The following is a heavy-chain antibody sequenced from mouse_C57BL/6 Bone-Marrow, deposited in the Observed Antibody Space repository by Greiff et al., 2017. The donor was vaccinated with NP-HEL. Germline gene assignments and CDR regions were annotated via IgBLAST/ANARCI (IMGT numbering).Heavy chain of an antibody. CDR2: IHPNSGST. D-gene: IGHD2-4*01. CDR1: GYTFTSYW. J-gene: IGHJ3*01. CDR3: ARLDYDQNEAWFAY. V-gene: IGHV1-64*01. Sequence: QVQLQQSGAELVKPGASVKLSCKASGYTFTSYWMHWVKQRPGQGLEWIGMIHPNSGSTNYNEKFKSKATLTVDKSSSTAYMQLSSLTSEDSAVYYCARLDYDQNEAWFAYWGQGTLVTVSA.